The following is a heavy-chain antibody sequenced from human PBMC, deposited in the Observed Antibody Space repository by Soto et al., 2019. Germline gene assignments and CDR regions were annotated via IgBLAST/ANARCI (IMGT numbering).Heavy chain of an antibody. CDR1: GFTFSNYA. V-gene: IGHV3-23*01. Sequence: EVHLLESGGGLVQPGGSLSLSCAVSGFTFSNYAMSWVRQAPGKGLEWVSFISGGGTTTYYADSVKGRFTISRDNSKNTMYLQMNSLSAEDTAVYYCAKDKKRECMIVVVMTSGFDFWGQGTLVSVSS. CDR2: ISGGGTTT. D-gene: IGHD3-22*01. CDR3: AKDKKRECMIVVVMTSGFDF. J-gene: IGHJ4*02.